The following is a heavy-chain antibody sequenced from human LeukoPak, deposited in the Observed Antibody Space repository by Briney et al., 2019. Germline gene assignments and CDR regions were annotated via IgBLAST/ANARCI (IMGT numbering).Heavy chain of an antibody. V-gene: IGHV3-74*01. J-gene: IGHJ3*02. CDR2: INSDGSST. D-gene: IGHD5-24*01. CDR1: GFNFTTYW. CDR3: ARAETQIHAFDI. Sequence: GGSLRLSCAASGFNFTTYWLHWVRQAPGKGLVWVSRINSDGSSTHDADAVKGRFTISRDSAKNTLYLQMNSLRAEDTAVYYCARAETQIHAFDIWGRGTMVTVSS.